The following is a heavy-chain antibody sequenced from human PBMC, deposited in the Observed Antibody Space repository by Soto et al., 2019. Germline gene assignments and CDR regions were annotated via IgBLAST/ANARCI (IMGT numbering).Heavy chain of an antibody. J-gene: IGHJ6*02. Sequence: SGGSLRLSCAASGFTFSSYAMTWVRQAPGRGLEGVSAVSGSGDSTYYADSVKGRFTISRDNSKNTIYLQMNSLRAEDTALYYCAKVDHRSPYYYGMDVWGQGTTVTVSS. V-gene: IGHV3-23*01. CDR2: VSGSGDST. CDR3: AKVDHRSPYYYGMDV. CDR1: GFTFSSYA. D-gene: IGHD6-13*01.